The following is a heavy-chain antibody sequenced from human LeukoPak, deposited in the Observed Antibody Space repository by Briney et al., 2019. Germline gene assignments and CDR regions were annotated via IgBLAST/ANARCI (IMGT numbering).Heavy chain of an antibody. CDR1: GFTFSSYA. D-gene: IGHD6-13*01. J-gene: IGHJ4*02. CDR2: TSGSGGST. V-gene: IGHV3-23*01. CDR3: AKTKAAAGPFDC. Sequence: PGGSLRLSCAASGFTFSSYAMSWVRQAPGKGLEWVSATSGSGGSTYYADSVKGRFTISRDNSKNTLYLQMTSLRAEDTALYYCAKTKAAAGPFDCWGQGTLVTVSS.